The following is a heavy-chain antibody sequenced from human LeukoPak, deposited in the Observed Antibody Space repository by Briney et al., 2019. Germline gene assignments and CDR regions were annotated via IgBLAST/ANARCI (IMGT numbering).Heavy chain of an antibody. CDR1: GFTFSSYA. D-gene: IGHD4-23*01. CDR2: ISYDGSNK. Sequence: GGSLRLSCAASGFTFSSYAMHWVRQAPGKGLEWVAVISYDGSNKYYADSVKGRFTISRDNSKNTPYLQMNSLRAEDTAVYYCARARGVRYYFDYWGQGTLVTVSS. CDR3: ARARGVRYYFDY. V-gene: IGHV3-30-3*01. J-gene: IGHJ4*02.